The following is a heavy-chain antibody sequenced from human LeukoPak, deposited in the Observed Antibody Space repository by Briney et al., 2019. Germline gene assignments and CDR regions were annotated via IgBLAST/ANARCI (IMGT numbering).Heavy chain of an antibody. J-gene: IGHJ6*02. D-gene: IGHD6-6*01. CDR2: ISGSGGST. V-gene: IGHV3-23*01. CDR3: ARGGRSSSPKYYYYYGMDV. Sequence: GGSLRLSCAASGFTFSSYAMSWVRQAPGKGLEWVSAISGSGGSTYYADSVKGRFTISRDNSKNTLYLQMNSLRAEDTAVYNCARGGRSSSPKYYYYYGMDVWGQGTTVTVSS. CDR1: GFTFSSYA.